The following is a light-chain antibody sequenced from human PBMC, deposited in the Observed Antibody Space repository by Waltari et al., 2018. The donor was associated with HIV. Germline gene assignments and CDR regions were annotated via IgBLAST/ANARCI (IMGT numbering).Light chain of an antibody. V-gene: IGKV1-17*01. CDR3: LQHHDYPRT. CDR2: STS. CDR1: QDIRYD. J-gene: IGKJ2*01. Sequence: DIQMTQSPSSLSASVGDRITITCRASQDIRYDLGWYQQKPGIPPRRLIYSTSTLQSGVSSRFSGSGSGTEFTLKISSLLPEDSATYYCLQHHDYPRTFGQGTKLEI.